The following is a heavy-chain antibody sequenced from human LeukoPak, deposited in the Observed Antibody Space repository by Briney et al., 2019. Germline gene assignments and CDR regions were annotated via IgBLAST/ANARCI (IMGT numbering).Heavy chain of an antibody. CDR3: ARSPYGYYGSGGYYYYGMDV. J-gene: IGHJ6*02. CDR1: GGSISRYY. Sequence: KPSETLSLTCTVSGGSISRYYWSWIRQPAGKGLEWIGRIYTSGSTNYYPSLKSRVTMSVDTSKNQFSLKLSSVTAADTAVYYCARSPYGYYGSGGYYYYGMDVWGQGTTVTVSS. V-gene: IGHV4-4*07. CDR2: IYTSGST. D-gene: IGHD3-10*01.